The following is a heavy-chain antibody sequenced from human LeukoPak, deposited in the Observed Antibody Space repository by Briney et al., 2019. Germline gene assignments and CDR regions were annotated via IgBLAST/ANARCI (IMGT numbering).Heavy chain of an antibody. Sequence: SQTLSLTCAVSGGSISSGGYSWSWIRQPPGKAMEFIAYIYYTGNTYFNPSLKSRVTISVDTSKNQFSLKLSSVTAADTAMYYCARGTLYRGWSYYLDFWGQGSQVTVSS. CDR3: ARGTLYRGWSYYLDF. V-gene: IGHV4-30-4*07. D-gene: IGHD6-19*01. CDR1: GGSISSGGYS. CDR2: IYYTGNT. J-gene: IGHJ4*02.